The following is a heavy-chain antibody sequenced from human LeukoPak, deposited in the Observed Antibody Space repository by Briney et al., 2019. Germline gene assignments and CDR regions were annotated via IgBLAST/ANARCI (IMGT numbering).Heavy chain of an antibody. CDR3: ARHPRQAAFDI. J-gene: IGHJ3*02. CDR2: INTSGST. D-gene: IGHD6-6*01. V-gene: IGHV4-4*07. Sequence: SETLSLTCTVSGGSISSYYWTWIRQSAGKGLEWIGRINTSGSTNYNPSLRSRVTMSVNTSKNQFSLKLSSVTAADTAVYYCARHPRQAAFDIWGQGTMVTVSS. CDR1: GGSISSYY.